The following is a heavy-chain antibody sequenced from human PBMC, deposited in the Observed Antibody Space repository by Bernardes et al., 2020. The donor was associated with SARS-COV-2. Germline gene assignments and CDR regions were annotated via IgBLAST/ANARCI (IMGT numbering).Heavy chain of an antibody. CDR1: GYTFLNYG. Sequence: VQVTRKASGYTFLNYGINWVRQAPGQDLEWMGWISGYNGDRTYAQKVQGRVTMTTDTSTSTAYMELSSLRSDDTAVYYCARAEVEAATLFDYWGQGTLVTGSS. D-gene: IGHD2-15*01. CDR2: ISGYNGDR. CDR3: ARAEVEAATLFDY. J-gene: IGHJ4*02. V-gene: IGHV1-18*01.